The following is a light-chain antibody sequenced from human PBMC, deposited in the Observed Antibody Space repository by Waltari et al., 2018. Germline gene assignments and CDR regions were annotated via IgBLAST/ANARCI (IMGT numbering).Light chain of an antibody. CDR3: QQFHTVT. V-gene: IGKV1-9*01. CDR1: QGITNY. CDR2: AAS. J-gene: IGKJ3*01. Sequence: DIQLTQAPSFLSASVGDRVSIACRASQGITNYLAWYQQKPGKAPKLLIYAASTLQSGVPARCSGSGSGTDFTLTISSLQPEDFATYYCQQFHTVTFGPGTKVDIK.